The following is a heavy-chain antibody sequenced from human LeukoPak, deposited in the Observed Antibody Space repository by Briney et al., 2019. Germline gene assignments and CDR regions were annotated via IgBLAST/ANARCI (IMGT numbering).Heavy chain of an antibody. D-gene: IGHD3-16*01. Sequence: GESRKISCKGSGYSFTNYRISWVRQMPGKGLEWMGRIDPSDSYTNYSPSFQGHVTISTDKSISTAFLQWNSLKASDTGMYYCARRDDYYDTWGQGTMVTVSS. V-gene: IGHV5-10-1*01. CDR3: ARRDDYYDT. J-gene: IGHJ3*02. CDR2: IDPSDSYT. CDR1: GYSFTNYR.